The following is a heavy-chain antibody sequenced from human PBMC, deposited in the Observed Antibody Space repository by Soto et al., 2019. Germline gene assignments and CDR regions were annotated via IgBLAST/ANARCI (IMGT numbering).Heavy chain of an antibody. CDR1: GGTFSSYA. D-gene: IGHD3-22*01. V-gene: IGHV1-69*06. CDR3: AAEGDYYDSRCYLPTFCH. J-gene: IGHJ4*02. Sequence: QVQLVQSGAEVKKPGSSVKVSCKASGGTFSSYAISWVRQAPGQGLEWMGGIIPIFGTANYAQKFQGRVTITRDKSTSTGYMELSSLRSEDKGVYYCAAEGDYYDSRCYLPTFCHWGQGTLVTVSS. CDR2: IIPIFGTA.